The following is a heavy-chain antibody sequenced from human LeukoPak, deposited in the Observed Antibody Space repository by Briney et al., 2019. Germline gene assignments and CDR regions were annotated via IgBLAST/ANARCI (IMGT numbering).Heavy chain of an antibody. Sequence: GGSLRLSCAVSGFTFSDHHMDWVRQAPGKGLEWVGRIREKANRHTTEYAASVKGRFSISRDDSKNSLFLQMNSLKTEDTAVYYCTTDTMVRGVSSMGWFDPWGQGTLVTVSS. CDR1: GFTFSDHH. CDR3: TTDTMVRGVSSMGWFDP. J-gene: IGHJ5*02. CDR2: IREKANRHTT. V-gene: IGHV3-72*01. D-gene: IGHD3-10*01.